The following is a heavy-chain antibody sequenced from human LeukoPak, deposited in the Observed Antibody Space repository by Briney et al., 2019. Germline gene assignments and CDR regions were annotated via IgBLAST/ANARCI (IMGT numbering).Heavy chain of an antibody. Sequence: SETLSLICAVYGGSFSGYYWSWIRQPPGKGLEWIGEINHSGSTNYNPSLKSRVTISVGTSKNQFSLKLSSVTAADTAVYYCARETNYYDSSGYYYGYYFDYWGQGTLVTVSS. D-gene: IGHD3-22*01. CDR1: GGSFSGYY. J-gene: IGHJ4*02. CDR3: ARETNYYDSSGYYYGYYFDY. V-gene: IGHV4-34*01. CDR2: INHSGST.